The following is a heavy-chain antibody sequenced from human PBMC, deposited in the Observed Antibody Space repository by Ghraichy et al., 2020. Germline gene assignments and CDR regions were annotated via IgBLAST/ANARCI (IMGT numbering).Heavy chain of an antibody. J-gene: IGHJ6*02. V-gene: IGHV3-53*01. CDR1: GFTVTSNY. CDR3: ATRQRAGYYYGMDV. CDR2: ISSGGNT. D-gene: IGHD1-1*01. Sequence: GGSLRLSCAASGFTVTSNYMSWVRQAPGKGLEWVSIISSGGNTYYVDSVKGRFTISRDNSKNTLFLQMNSLRAEDTAVYYCATRQRAGYYYGMDVWDQGTTVTVSS.